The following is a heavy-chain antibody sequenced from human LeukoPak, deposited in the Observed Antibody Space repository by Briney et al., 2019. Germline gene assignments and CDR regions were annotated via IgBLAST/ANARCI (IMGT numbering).Heavy chain of an antibody. Sequence: SETLSLTCTVSGGSISSGGYYWSWIRQPPGKGLEGIGYVYHSGSTYYSPSLKSRVTISVDRSKNQFSLKLSSVTAADTAMYYCARGGSYGRFDYWGQGTLVTVSS. V-gene: IGHV4-30-2*01. CDR3: ARGGSYGRFDY. J-gene: IGHJ4*02. CDR1: GGSISSGGYY. D-gene: IGHD4-17*01. CDR2: VYHSGST.